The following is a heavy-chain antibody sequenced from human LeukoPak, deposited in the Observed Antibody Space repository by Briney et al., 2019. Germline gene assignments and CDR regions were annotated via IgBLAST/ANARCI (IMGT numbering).Heavy chain of an antibody. CDR2: IYYSGSN. J-gene: IGHJ4*02. D-gene: IGHD1-26*01. V-gene: IGHV4-31*03. CDR3: ARGYAGATTFDY. CDR1: GGSISSGSYY. Sequence: SQTLSLTCTVSGGSISSGSYYWSWIRQHPGKGLEWIGYIYYSGSNNYNPSLKGRVTISVDTSKNQFSLKLSSVTAADTAVYYCARGYAGATTFDYWGQGTLVTASS.